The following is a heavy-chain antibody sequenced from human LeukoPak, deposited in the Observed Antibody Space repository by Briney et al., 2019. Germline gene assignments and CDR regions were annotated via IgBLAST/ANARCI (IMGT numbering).Heavy chain of an antibody. J-gene: IGHJ4*02. D-gene: IGHD5-18*01. CDR2: INHSGST. CDR1: GGSFSGYY. Sequence: SETLSLTCAVYGGSFSGYYWSWIRQPPGKGLELIGEINHSGSTNYNPSLKSRVTISVDTSKNQFSLKLSSVTAADTAVYYCARGDGYSYGYYFDHWGQGTLVTVSS. CDR3: ARGDGYSYGYYFDH. V-gene: IGHV4-34*01.